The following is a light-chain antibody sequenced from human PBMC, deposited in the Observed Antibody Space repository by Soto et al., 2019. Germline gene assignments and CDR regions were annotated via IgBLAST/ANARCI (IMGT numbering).Light chain of an antibody. V-gene: IGKV3-11*01. CDR1: QSVSSH. CDR3: QQRSSWPALT. J-gene: IGKJ4*01. Sequence: EIVLTQSPATLSLSPGERATLSCRASQSVSSHLAWYQQKPGQVPRLLIYEASNRATDIPARISGSGAGTDFTLTSRSLEPEDSAVYYCQQRSSWPALTFGGGSKVEIK. CDR2: EAS.